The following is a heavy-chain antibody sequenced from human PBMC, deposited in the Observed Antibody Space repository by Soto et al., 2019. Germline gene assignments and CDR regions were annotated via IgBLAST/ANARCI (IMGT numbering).Heavy chain of an antibody. CDR3: ARQLSHICDS. Sequence: GESLKISCKGVGYKFGSAWIGWVRQMPGRGLEWMGIIKPGTSDIRYSPSCRGHVTISADEAVSTAYLQWSSLKASDTAMYYCARQLSHICDSWGQGTLVTVSS. CDR1: GYKFGSAW. J-gene: IGHJ4*02. CDR2: IKPGTSDI. V-gene: IGHV5-51*01.